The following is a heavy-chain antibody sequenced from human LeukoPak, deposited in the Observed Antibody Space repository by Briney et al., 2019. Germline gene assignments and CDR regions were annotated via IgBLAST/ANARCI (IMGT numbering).Heavy chain of an antibody. Sequence: PSETLSLTCTVSGGSISSSSYYWGWIRQPPGKGLEWIGSIYYSGSTYYNPSLKSRVTISVDTSKNQFSLKLSSVTAADTAVYYCARVPRFLEWYNAFDIWGQGTMVTVSS. D-gene: IGHD3-3*01. CDR3: ARVPRFLEWYNAFDI. V-gene: IGHV4-39*01. CDR2: IYYSGST. CDR1: GGSISSSSYY. J-gene: IGHJ3*02.